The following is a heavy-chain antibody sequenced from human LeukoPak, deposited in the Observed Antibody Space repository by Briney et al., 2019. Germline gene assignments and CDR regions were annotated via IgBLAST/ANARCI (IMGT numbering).Heavy chain of an antibody. J-gene: IGHJ5*02. Sequence: ASVKVSCKASGGTFSSYAISWVRQAPGQGLEWMGIINPSGGSTSYAQKFQGRVTMTRDMSTSTDYMELSSLRSEDTAVYYCARDNSVEDTAWWFDPWGRGTLVTVSS. CDR3: ARDNSVEDTAWWFDP. CDR1: GGTFSSYA. CDR2: INPSGGST. V-gene: IGHV1-46*01. D-gene: IGHD4-23*01.